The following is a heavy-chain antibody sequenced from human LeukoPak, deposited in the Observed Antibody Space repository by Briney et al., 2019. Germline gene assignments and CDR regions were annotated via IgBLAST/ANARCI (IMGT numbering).Heavy chain of an antibody. CDR1: GFTFSGFA. CDR2: ISGSGGTT. V-gene: IGHV3-23*01. D-gene: IGHD6-13*01. J-gene: IGHJ4*02. Sequence: GGSLRLSCAASGFTFSGFAMSWVRQAPGKGLEWGSVISGSGGTTYYADSAKGRFTISRDNSKNTLYLQMNSLRAEDTAVYYCAKGVIAAAGDFDSWGQGTLVTVSS. CDR3: AKGVIAAAGDFDS.